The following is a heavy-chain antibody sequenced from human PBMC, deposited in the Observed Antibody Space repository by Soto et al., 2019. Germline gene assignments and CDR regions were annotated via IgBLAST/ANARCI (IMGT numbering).Heavy chain of an antibody. D-gene: IGHD3-16*01. V-gene: IGHV3-48*02. J-gene: IGHJ4*02. CDR3: AGQVWDYSSSYFDY. CDR1: GFTFRTYS. CDR2: ISSSSDDL. Sequence: EVQLVESGGGLVQPGGSLRLSCAASGFTFRTYSMNWVRQAPGKGLEWLSYISSSSDDLYYADSVKGRITISRDNAKNSLYLQMSSLREEDTAVYYCAGQVWDYSSSYFDYWGQGTLVTVSS.